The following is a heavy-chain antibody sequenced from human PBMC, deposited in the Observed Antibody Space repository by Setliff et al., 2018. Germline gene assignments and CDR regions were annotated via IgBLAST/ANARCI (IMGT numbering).Heavy chain of an antibody. CDR2: INPSSGAT. CDR3: ARDGGGDSDAFDI. D-gene: IGHD3-16*01. V-gene: IGHV1-2*06. Sequence: ASVKVSCKASGYTFTGYYMYWVRQAPGQGLEWIGRINPSSGATIYAQKFQGRVTMTSDTSISTAYMELGRLRSDGTAVYFCARDGGGDSDAFDIWGQGTMVTVSS. J-gene: IGHJ3*02. CDR1: GYTFTGYY.